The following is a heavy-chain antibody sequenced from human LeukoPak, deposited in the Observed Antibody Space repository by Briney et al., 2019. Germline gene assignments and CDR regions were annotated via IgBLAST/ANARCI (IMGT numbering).Heavy chain of an antibody. CDR3: ARDGPTDDAFDI. J-gene: IGHJ3*02. V-gene: IGHV1-2*02. Sequence: GASVKVSCKASEYTFTDHYMHWVRQAPGQGLEWMGWINPNSGATNYAQKFQGRVTLTRDTSISTAYMELSRLSSDDTAIYYCARDGPTDDAFDIWGQGTLVTVSS. CDR1: EYTFTDHY. CDR2: INPNSGAT.